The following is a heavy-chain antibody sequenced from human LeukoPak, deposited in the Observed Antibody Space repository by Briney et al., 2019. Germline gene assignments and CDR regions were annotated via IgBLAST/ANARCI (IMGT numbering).Heavy chain of an antibody. Sequence: GSLRLSCAASGLTFNNYAMHWVRQAPGKGLEWVAVTSYDETTEYYVDSVKGRFTISRDNSKDTLYLQMNSLRAEDTAVYYCARAYRNSAWFDLNYWGQGTLVTVSS. D-gene: IGHD3-10*01. CDR1: GLTFNNYA. V-gene: IGHV3-30*04. J-gene: IGHJ4*02. CDR2: TSYDETTE. CDR3: ARAYRNSAWFDLNY.